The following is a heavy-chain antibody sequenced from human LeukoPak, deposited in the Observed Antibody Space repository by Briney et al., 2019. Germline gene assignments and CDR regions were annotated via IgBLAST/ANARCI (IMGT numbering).Heavy chain of an antibody. D-gene: IGHD3-10*01. V-gene: IGHV3-20*04. CDR3: ARDREWFGDHYYYMDV. CDR2: INWNGGST. J-gene: IGHJ6*03. CDR1: GFTFDDYG. Sequence: PGGSLRLSCAASGFTFDDYGMSWVRQAPGKGLERASGINWNGGSTGYADSVKGRFTISRDNAKNSLYLQMNSLRAEDTALYYCARDREWFGDHYYYMDVWGKGTTVTVSS.